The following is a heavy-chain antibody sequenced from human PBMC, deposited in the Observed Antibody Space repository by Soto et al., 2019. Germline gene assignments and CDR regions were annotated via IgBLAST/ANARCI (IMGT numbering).Heavy chain of an antibody. CDR3: ATSGYCANGVCYSR. CDR1: GITFSNFA. D-gene: IGHD2-8*01. CDR2: ISDTGGST. V-gene: IGHV3-23*01. J-gene: IGHJ4*02. Sequence: EVQLLESGGGLAQPGGSLRLSCAASGITFSNFAWSWLRQAPEKGLEWVSSISDTGGSTYYADSVKGRFTISRDNSKNMLYLQMNSLRAEDSAIYYCATSGYCANGVCYSRWGPGTLVTVSS.